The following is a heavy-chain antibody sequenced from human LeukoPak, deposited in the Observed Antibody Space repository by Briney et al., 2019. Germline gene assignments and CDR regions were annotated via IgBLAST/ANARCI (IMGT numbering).Heavy chain of an antibody. J-gene: IGHJ4*02. CDR1: GLTFRNAW. V-gene: IGHV3-15*01. Sequence: GGSLRLSCAASGLTFRNAWMSWVRQAPGKGLECVGRIKSKTDGGTVDYAPPVKVRFTISRDDSRNTLSLEMNSLKTEDTAVYYCTTDPGDYEIYWGQGTLVTVSS. CDR2: IKSKTDGGTV. CDR3: TTDPGDYEIY. D-gene: IGHD4-17*01.